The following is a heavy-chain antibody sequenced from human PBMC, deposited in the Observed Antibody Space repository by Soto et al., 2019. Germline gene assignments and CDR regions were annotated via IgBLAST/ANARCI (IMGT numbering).Heavy chain of an antibody. V-gene: IGHV3-74*01. J-gene: IGHJ5*02. Sequence: EVQLVESGGGLVQPGGSLRLSCAASGFTFSDYWMHWVRLVPGKGLLWVSRINPDGSRTNYADSVKGRFATYRDNAKNTVYLQMNSLRAEGTAVYYCARVKFGSYDWFDPWGQGTLVTVSS. CDR3: ARVKFGSYDWFDP. CDR2: INPDGSRT. CDR1: GFTFSDYW. D-gene: IGHD3-16*01.